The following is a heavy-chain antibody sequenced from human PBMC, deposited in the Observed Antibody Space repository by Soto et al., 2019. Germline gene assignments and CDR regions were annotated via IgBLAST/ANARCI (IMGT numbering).Heavy chain of an antibody. CDR3: TTDSYIAVTPVRLDY. CDR1: GFTFSNAW. D-gene: IGHD2-21*01. Sequence: EVQLVESGGGLVKPGGSLTLSCAASGFTFSNAWINWVRQAQGKVLEWVGRVKSKTHGGTTDFAASVKGRFAISRDDSISIAFMRMNSLKIEDTAVYYCTTDSYIAVTPVRLDYWGHGPLVTVSS. CDR2: VKSKTHGGTT. V-gene: IGHV3-15*07. J-gene: IGHJ4*01.